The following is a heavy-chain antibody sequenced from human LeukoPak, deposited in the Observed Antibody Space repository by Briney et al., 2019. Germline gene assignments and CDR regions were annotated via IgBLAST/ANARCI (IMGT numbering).Heavy chain of an antibody. CDR3: ARQNAYLVSGPLDC. CDR1: GASITSYF. CDR2: VHYLGST. D-gene: IGHD3-16*01. Sequence: SETLSLSCTVSGASITSYFWTWIRQPPGKGLEVIGYVHYLGSTNYNPSLKSRVTISLETSKNHSSLKLTSVSAADTAVYYCARQNAYLVSGPLDCWGQGALVTVSS. J-gene: IGHJ4*02. V-gene: IGHV4-59*08.